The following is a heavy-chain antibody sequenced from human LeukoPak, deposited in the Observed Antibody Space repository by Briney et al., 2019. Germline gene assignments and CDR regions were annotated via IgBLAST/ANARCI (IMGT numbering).Heavy chain of an antibody. CDR1: DYSFTSYW. V-gene: IGHV5-51*01. CDR3: ARLEVSHDPPSS. CDR2: IYPGDSDT. D-gene: IGHD6-6*01. J-gene: IGHJ5*02. Sequence: GAPLKIHCKLHDYSFTSYWIGWSRQMPGKRLEWMGIIYPGDSDTRYSPSFQGQVTISADNSITTAYLHWSSLKASDTAMYYCARLEVSHDPPSSWGQGTLVTVSS.